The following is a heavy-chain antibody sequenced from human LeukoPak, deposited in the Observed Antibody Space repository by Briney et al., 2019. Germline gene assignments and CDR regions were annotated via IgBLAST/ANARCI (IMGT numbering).Heavy chain of an antibody. CDR1: GGSFSGYY. V-gene: IGHV4-34*01. D-gene: IGHD3-22*01. J-gene: IGHJ4*02. Sequence: SETLSLTSAADGGSFSGYYWSWIRQPPGKGLEWIGEINHSGSTNYNPSLKSRVTISVDTSKNQFSLKLSSVTAADTAVYYCARGLDYYDSSGYRLPALGYWGQGTLVTVSS. CDR2: INHSGST. CDR3: ARGLDYYDSSGYRLPALGY.